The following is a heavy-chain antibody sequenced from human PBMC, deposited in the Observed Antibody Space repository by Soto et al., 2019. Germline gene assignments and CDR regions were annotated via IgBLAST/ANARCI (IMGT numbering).Heavy chain of an antibody. V-gene: IGHV4-30-4*01. Sequence: QVQLQESGPGLVKPSQTLSLTCTVSGGSISSGDYYWSWIRQPPGKGLEWIGYIYYSGSTYYNPSLKSRVTISVDTAKNQFALKMSSVTAADTAVYYCAREGDDGPLDYWGQGTLVTVSS. D-gene: IGHD3-16*01. J-gene: IGHJ4*02. CDR1: GGSISSGDYY. CDR3: AREGDDGPLDY. CDR2: IYYSGST.